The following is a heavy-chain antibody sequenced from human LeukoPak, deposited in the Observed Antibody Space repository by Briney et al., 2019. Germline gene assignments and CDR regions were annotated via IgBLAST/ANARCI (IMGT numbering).Heavy chain of an antibody. CDR3: ARVNIVATKGLPDY. Sequence: ASVKVSCKASGYTFTGYYMHWVRQAPGQGLEWMGCINPNSGGTNYAQKFQGRVTMTRDTSISTAYMELSRLRSDDTAVYYCARVNIVATKGLPDYWGLGTLVTVSS. D-gene: IGHD5-12*01. CDR2: INPNSGGT. CDR1: GYTFTGYY. V-gene: IGHV1-2*02. J-gene: IGHJ4*02.